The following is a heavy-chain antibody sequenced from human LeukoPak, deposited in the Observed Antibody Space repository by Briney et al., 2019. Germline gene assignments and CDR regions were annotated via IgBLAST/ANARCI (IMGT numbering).Heavy chain of an antibody. J-gene: IGHJ2*01. D-gene: IGHD6-19*01. CDR2: ISDSGGRT. CDR3: AVAGLSYWYFDL. CDR1: GITLSNYG. V-gene: IGHV3-23*01. Sequence: GGSLRLSCAVSGITLSNYGMSWVRQAPGKGLEWVAGISDSGGRTNYADSVKGRFTISRDNPKNTLYLQMNSLRAEDTAVYYCAVAGLSYWYFDLWGRGTLVTVSS.